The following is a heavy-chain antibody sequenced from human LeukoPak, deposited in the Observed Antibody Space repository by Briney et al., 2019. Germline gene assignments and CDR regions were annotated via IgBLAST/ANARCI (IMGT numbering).Heavy chain of an antibody. CDR1: GFTVSSNY. J-gene: IGHJ4*02. CDR2: IYSGGST. CDR3: ERAKSDYYDSSGYYYN. Sequence: PGGSLRLSCAASGFTVSSNYMSWVRQAPGKGLEWVSVIYSGGSTYYADSVKGRFTISRDNSKNTLYLQMNSLRAEDTAVYYCERAKSDYYDSSGYYYNWGQGTLVTVSS. D-gene: IGHD3-22*01. V-gene: IGHV3-66*01.